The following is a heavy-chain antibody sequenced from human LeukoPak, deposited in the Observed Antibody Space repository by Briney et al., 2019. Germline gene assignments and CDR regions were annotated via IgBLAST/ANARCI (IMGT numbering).Heavy chain of an antibody. J-gene: IGHJ6*03. CDR2: ISSSSSYI. V-gene: IGHV3-21*01. CDR1: GFTFSSYS. D-gene: IGHD4-11*01. CDR3: ASWKDYRFNYYMDV. Sequence: PGGSLRLSCAASGFTFSSYSMNWVRQAPGKGLEWVSSISSSSSYIYYADSVKGRFTISRDNAKNSLYLQMNSLRAEDTAVYYCASWKDYRFNYYMDVWGKGTTVTVSS.